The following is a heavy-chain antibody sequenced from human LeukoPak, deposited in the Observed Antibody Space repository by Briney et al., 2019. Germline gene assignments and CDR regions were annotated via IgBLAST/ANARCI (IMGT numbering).Heavy chain of an antibody. J-gene: IGHJ6*02. CDR1: GFTVSSNY. D-gene: IGHD2/OR15-2a*01. CDR3: ASMGPTGYFYGLDV. CDR2: IYSGGAT. V-gene: IGHV3-53*04. Sequence: GVSLRLSCAASGFTVSSNYMSWVRQAPGRGLEWVSVIYSGGATYYADSVKGRFTISRHNSKNTLYLQMNSLRPEDTAVYYCASMGPTGYFYGLDVWGQGTTVTVSS.